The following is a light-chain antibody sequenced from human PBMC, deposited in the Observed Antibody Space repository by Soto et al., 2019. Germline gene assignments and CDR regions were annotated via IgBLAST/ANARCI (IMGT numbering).Light chain of an antibody. CDR3: QQYNSYSPT. V-gene: IGKV1-16*01. Sequence: DIQMTQSPSSLSASVGDRVTITCQASQDIRYYLNWFQQKPGKAPKVLIYDASSLESGVPSRFSGSGSGTEFTLTISSLQPDDFATYYCQQYNSYSPTFGGGTKVDIK. CDR2: DAS. J-gene: IGKJ4*01. CDR1: QDIRYY.